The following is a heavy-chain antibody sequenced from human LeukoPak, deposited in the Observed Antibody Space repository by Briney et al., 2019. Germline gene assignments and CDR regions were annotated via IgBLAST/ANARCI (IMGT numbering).Heavy chain of an antibody. CDR3: ARLGGDYGIDY. CDR1: GHSFTNYW. CDR2: IYPGDSDT. D-gene: IGHD4-17*01. J-gene: IGHJ4*02. Sequence: GESLKISCKGSGHSFTNYWFGWVRQMPGKGLEWMGIIYPGDSDTRYSPSFQGQVTISADKPISTAYLQWSSLKASDTAMYYCARLGGDYGIDYWGQGTLVTVSS. V-gene: IGHV5-51*01.